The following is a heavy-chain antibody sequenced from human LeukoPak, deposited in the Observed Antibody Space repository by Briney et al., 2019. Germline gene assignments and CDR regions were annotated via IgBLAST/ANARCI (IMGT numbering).Heavy chain of an antibody. V-gene: IGHV3-23*01. D-gene: IGHD2-21*01. Sequence: PGGSLRLSCAASGFPFNNYGMTWVRQAPGKGLEWVSSITGRGDFTSYADSVKGRFTISRDSSKNTLFLQLNSLRAEDTAIYHCAKSFRECGGGSCCFSFDSWGQGTLVTVSS. CDR2: ITGRGDFT. CDR3: AKSFRECGGGSCCFSFDS. J-gene: IGHJ4*02. CDR1: GFPFNNYG.